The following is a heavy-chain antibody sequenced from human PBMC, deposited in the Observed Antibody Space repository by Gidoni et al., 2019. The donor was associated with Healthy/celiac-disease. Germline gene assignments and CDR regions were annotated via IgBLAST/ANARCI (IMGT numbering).Heavy chain of an antibody. CDR3: ANERDSSSSDFDY. Sequence: EVQLLEAGGGLVQPGGSLRLSCAASGFTFSSYAMSWVRQAPGKGLEWFSAISGRGGSTYYADSVKGRVTIARDNSKNTLYLQMNILRAEDTAVYYCANERDSSSSDFDYWGQGTLVTVSS. CDR1: GFTFSSYA. CDR2: ISGRGGST. V-gene: IGHV3-23*01. D-gene: IGHD6-6*01. J-gene: IGHJ4*02.